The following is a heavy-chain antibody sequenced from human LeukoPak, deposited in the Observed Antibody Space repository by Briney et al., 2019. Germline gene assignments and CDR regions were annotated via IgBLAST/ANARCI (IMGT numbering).Heavy chain of an antibody. D-gene: IGHD5-24*01. Sequence: PSETLPLTCTVSDGSISSSSYYWGWIRQPPGKGLEWIGSIYYSGSTFYNPSLKSRVTISVDTSKNQFSLMLSSVTAADTAVYYCAKLISPYDYWGQGTLVLVSS. CDR1: DGSISSSSYY. V-gene: IGHV4-39*01. J-gene: IGHJ4*02. CDR2: IYYSGST. CDR3: AKLISPYDY.